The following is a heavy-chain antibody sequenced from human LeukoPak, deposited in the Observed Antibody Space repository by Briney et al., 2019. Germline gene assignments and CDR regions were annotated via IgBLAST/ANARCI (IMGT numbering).Heavy chain of an antibody. CDR1: GGSISSYY. CDR2: IYYSGST. CDR3: ARGLRFLEWLSSPHMDV. D-gene: IGHD3-3*01. J-gene: IGHJ6*02. V-gene: IGHV4-59*01. Sequence: SETLSLTCTVSGGSISSYYWSWIRQPPGKGLEWIGYIYYSGSTNYNPSLKSRVTISVDTSKNQFSLKLSSVTAADTAVYYCARGLRFLEWLSSPHMDVWGQGTTVTVSS.